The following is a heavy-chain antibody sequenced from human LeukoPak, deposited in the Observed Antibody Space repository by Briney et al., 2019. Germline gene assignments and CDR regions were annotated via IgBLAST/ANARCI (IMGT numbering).Heavy chain of an antibody. CDR3: AREVAVAGGRFYYYYGMDV. Sequence: ASVKVSCKASGYTFTSYDINWVRQATGQGLEWMGWMNPNSGNTGYVQKFQGRVTITRNTSISTAYMELSSLRSEDTAVYYCAREVAVAGGRFYYYYGMDVWGQGTTVTVSS. CDR1: GYTFTSYD. V-gene: IGHV1-8*01. J-gene: IGHJ6*02. D-gene: IGHD6-19*01. CDR2: MNPNSGNT.